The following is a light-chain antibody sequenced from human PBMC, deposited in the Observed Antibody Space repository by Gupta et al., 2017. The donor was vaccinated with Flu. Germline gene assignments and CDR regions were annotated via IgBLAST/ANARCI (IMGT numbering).Light chain of an antibody. V-gene: IGLV2-14*01. CDR2: EVS. CDR1: SSDVGGYNY. CDR3: NSYTSSTTLL. Sequence: QSALTQPASVSGSPGQSITISCTGTSSDVGGYNYVSWYQQPPGKAPNLMIYEVSNRPSGVSNRFSGSKSGNTASLTISGLQAQDEADYYCNSYTSSTTLLFGGGTKLTVL. J-gene: IGLJ2*01.